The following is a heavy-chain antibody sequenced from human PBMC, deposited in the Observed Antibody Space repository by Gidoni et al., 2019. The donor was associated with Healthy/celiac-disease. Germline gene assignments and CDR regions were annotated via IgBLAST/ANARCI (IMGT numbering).Heavy chain of an antibody. J-gene: IGHJ4*02. CDR3: GLGWELYFDY. D-gene: IGHD1-26*01. CDR1: GYTFTSYA. Sequence: QVQLVQSGAEVKKPGASVKVSCKASGYTFTSYAMHWVRQAPGQRLEWMGWITAGNGNTKYSQKFQGRVTITRDTSASTAYMELSSLRSEDTAVYYCGLGWELYFDYWGQGTLVTVSS. V-gene: IGHV1-3*01. CDR2: ITAGNGNT.